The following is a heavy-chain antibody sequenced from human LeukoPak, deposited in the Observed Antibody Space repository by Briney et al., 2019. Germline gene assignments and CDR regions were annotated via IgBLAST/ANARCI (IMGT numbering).Heavy chain of an antibody. CDR3: ARVKYDSSGYYYEFDY. D-gene: IGHD3-22*01. CDR2: IIPIFGTA. CDR1: GGTFSSYA. J-gene: IGHJ4*02. Sequence: SVKVPCKASGGTFSSYAISWVRQAPGQGLEWMGGIIPIFGTANYAQKFQGRVTITADESTSTAYMELSSLRSEDTAVYYCARVKYDSSGYYYEFDYWGQGTLVTVSS. V-gene: IGHV1-69*13.